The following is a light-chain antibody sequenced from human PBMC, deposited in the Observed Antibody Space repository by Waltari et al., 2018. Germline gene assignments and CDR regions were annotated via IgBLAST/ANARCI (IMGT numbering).Light chain of an antibody. Sequence: DIQMTQSPSSLSTSVGDRVTITCQASQDISNYLNWYQQKPGKAPKLLIYDASNLETGVPSRFSGSGSGTDFTFTISNLQPEDIATYYCQQYDNLPWTFGQGTKVEIK. CDR2: DAS. CDR1: QDISNY. J-gene: IGKJ1*01. CDR3: QQYDNLPWT. V-gene: IGKV1-33*01.